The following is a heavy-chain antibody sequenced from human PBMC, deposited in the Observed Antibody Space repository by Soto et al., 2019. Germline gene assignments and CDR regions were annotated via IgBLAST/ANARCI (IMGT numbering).Heavy chain of an antibody. CDR1: GGTFSSYA. D-gene: IGHD2-15*01. CDR2: IIPIFGTA. CDR3: ATDGSGGSCYSGIDY. J-gene: IGHJ4*02. V-gene: IGHV1-69*01. Sequence: QVQLVQSGAEVKKPGSSVKVSCKASGGTFSSYAISWVRQAPGQGLEWMGGIIPIFGTANYAQQFQGRVTITADESTSTAYMELSSLRSEDTAVYYCATDGSGGSCYSGIDYWGQGTLVTVSS.